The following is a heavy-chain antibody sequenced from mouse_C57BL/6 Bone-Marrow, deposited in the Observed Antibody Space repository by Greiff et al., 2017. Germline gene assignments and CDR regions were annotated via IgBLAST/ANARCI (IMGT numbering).Heavy chain of an antibody. CDR2: IYPRSGNT. V-gene: IGHV1-81*01. Sequence: QVQLQQSGAELARPGASVKLSCKASGYTFTSYGISWVKQRTGQGLEWIGEIYPRSGNTYYNEKFKGKATLTADKSYSTAYMELRSLTSEDSADYFCARHYYGSSYGYWGQGTTLTVSS. CDR3: ARHYYGSSYGY. D-gene: IGHD1-1*01. CDR1: GYTFTSYG. J-gene: IGHJ2*01.